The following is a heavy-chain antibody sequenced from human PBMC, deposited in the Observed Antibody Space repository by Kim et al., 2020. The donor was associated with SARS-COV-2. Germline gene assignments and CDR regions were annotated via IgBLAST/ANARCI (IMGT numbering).Heavy chain of an antibody. D-gene: IGHD3-10*01. J-gene: IGHJ6*02. V-gene: IGHV3-33*01. CDR2: IWYDGSNK. CDR1: GFTFSSYG. Sequence: GGSLRLSCAASGFTFSSYGMHWVRQAPGKGLEWVAVIWYDGSNKYYADSVKGRFTISRDNSKNTLYLQMNSLRAEDTAVYYCAREYYYGSAPYGMDVWGQGTTVTVSS. CDR3: AREYYYGSAPYGMDV.